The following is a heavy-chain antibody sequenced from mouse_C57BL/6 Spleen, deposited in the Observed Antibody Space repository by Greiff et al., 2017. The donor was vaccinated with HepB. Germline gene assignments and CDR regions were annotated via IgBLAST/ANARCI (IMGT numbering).Heavy chain of an antibody. CDR1: GFSLTSYG. CDR3: AKKKGYDYHYAMDY. Sequence: VQLVESGPGLVQPSQSLSITCTVSGFSLTSYGVHWVRQSPGKGLEWLGVIWRGGSTDYNAAFMSRLSITKDNSKSQVFFKMNSLQADDTAIYYCAKKKGYDYHYAMDYWGQGTSVTVSS. J-gene: IGHJ4*01. D-gene: IGHD2-4*01. CDR2: IWRGGST. V-gene: IGHV2-5*01.